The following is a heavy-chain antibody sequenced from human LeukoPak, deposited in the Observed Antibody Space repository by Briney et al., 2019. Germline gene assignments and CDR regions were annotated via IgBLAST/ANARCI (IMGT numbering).Heavy chain of an antibody. Sequence: PGGSLRLSCAASEFTFSNSGMHWVRQAPGKGLEWVAFLRYDGNNKFYTDSVKGRFTISRDNSKNTLYLQMNSLRAEDTAVYYCAKGEEELRYFDPAVRNDAFDIWGQGTMVTVSS. CDR2: LRYDGNNK. CDR3: AKGEEELRYFDPAVRNDAFDI. J-gene: IGHJ3*02. D-gene: IGHD3-9*01. V-gene: IGHV3-30*02. CDR1: EFTFSNSG.